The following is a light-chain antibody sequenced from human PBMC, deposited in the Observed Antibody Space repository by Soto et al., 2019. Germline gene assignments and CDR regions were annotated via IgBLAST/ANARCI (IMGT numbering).Light chain of an antibody. CDR3: QQYSSYWT. V-gene: IGKV1-5*03. Sequence: IVMSQSPSSLSASVGDTVTITCRASQDVDKWLAWYQQKPGKAPKLLIYKSSTLNGGVPSRFSAIGSGTEYSLTISGLQPDDVATYYCQQYSSYWTFGQGTKVDI. CDR1: QDVDKW. J-gene: IGKJ1*01. CDR2: KSS.